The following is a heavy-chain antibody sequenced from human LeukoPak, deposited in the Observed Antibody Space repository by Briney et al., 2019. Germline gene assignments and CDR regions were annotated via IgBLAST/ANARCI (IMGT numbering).Heavy chain of an antibody. V-gene: IGHV5-10-1*01. Sequence: GGSLKISCKGSGYSFTSYWISWVRQMPGKGLEWMGRIDPSDSYTNYSPSFQGHVTISADKSISTAYLQWSSLKASDTAMYYCAVHSGSYPPEGFDYWGQGTLVTVSS. J-gene: IGHJ4*02. CDR2: IDPSDSYT. D-gene: IGHD1-26*01. CDR3: AVHSGSYPPEGFDY. CDR1: GYSFTSYW.